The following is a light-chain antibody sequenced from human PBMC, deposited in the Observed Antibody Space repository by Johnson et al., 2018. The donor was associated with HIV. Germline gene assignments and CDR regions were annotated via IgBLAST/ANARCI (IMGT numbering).Light chain of an antibody. V-gene: IGLV1-51*02. J-gene: IGLJ1*01. Sequence: QSVLTQPPSVSAAPGQNVTISCSGSSSNIGNNYISWYQQLPGTAPKLLIYETTKRPSGIPDRFSVSRSGTSATLGITGLQTGDEADYYCATCDNSLRVFGTGTQVTVL. CDR3: ATCDNSLRV. CDR1: SSNIGNNY. CDR2: ETT.